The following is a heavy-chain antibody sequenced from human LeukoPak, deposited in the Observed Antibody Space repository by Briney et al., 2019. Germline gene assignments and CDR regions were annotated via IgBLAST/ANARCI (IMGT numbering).Heavy chain of an antibody. CDR1: GGSVSSDNYY. CDR2: ISYSGST. D-gene: IGHD3-22*01. V-gene: IGHV4-61*01. CDR3: ARRHYYNGRAYYFLDY. Sequence: SETLSLTCTVSGGSVSSDNYYWIWIRQPPGKGLQWIGYISYSGSTNYNPSLKSRVTISLHTSKNQFSLRLSSLTAADTAVYYCARRHYYNGRAYYFLDYWGQGTLVTVSS. J-gene: IGHJ4*02.